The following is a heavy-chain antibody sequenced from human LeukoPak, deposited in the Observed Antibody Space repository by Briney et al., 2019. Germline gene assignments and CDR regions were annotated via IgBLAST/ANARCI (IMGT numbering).Heavy chain of an antibody. J-gene: IGHJ4*02. CDR2: ISGGSSSI. V-gene: IGHV3-48*02. Sequence: PGGPLRLSCAASGFTFSTYSMNWVRQAPGKGLEWVSYISGGSSSIYYADSVKGRFTISRDNAKNSLFLQMNSLRDEDTSVYYCARAVTVVTRGGLVFDYWGQGTLVTVSS. CDR1: GFTFSTYS. CDR3: ARAVTVVTRGGLVFDY. D-gene: IGHD2-21*02.